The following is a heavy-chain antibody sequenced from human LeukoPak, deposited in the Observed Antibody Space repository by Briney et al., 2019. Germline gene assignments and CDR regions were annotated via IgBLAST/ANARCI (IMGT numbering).Heavy chain of an antibody. CDR1: GFSFSDYY. D-gene: IGHD1-20*01. J-gene: IGHJ4*02. V-gene: IGHV3-11*01. Sequence: GGSLRLSCSASGFSFSDYYMSWIRQAPGKGLEWISYITSSGTAIYYADSVRGRFTISRDNVKNSLYLQMDSLRDEDTAVYYCASDIAGTSCDYWGQGTLVSVSS. CDR3: ASDIAGTSCDY. CDR2: ITSSGTAI.